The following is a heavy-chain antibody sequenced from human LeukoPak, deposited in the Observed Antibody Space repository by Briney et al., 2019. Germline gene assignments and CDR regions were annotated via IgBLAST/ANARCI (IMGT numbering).Heavy chain of an antibody. CDR2: IIPIFGTA. CDR1: GGTFSSYA. CDR3: ARLEDYGDDY. D-gene: IGHD4-17*01. V-gene: IGHV1-69*13. Sequence: ASVKVSCKASGGTFSSYAISWVRQAPGQGLEWMGGIIPIFGTANYAQKYQGRVTITADESTSTAYMELSSLRSEDTAVYYCARLEDYGDDYWGQGTLVTVSS. J-gene: IGHJ4*02.